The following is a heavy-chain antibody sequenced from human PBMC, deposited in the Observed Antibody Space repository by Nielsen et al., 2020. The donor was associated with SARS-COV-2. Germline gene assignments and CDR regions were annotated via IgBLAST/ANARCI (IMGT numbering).Heavy chain of an antibody. D-gene: IGHD3-3*01. CDR2: IKQDGSEK. J-gene: IGHJ4*02. CDR1: GFTFSSYW. Sequence: GESLKISCAASGFTFSSYWMSWVRQAPGKGLEWVANIKQDGSEKYYADSVKGRFTISRDNAKNSLYLQMNSLRAEDTAVYYCATHSTFWRGDYWGQGTLVTVSS. V-gene: IGHV3-7*01. CDR3: ATHSTFWRGDY.